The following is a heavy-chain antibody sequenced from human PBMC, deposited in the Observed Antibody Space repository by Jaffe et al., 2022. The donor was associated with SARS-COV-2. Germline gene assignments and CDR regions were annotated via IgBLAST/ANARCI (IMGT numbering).Heavy chain of an antibody. V-gene: IGHV4-39*01. CDR3: ARRRRGRRWFDP. D-gene: IGHD1-26*01. Sequence: QLQLQESGPGLVKPSETLSLTCTVSGDSISSDDYYWGFIRQPPGKGLEWIGFINYSGKTFYNPSLKSRLTISVDTSKSQFSLKLTSVTTADTAIYYCARRRRGRRWFDPWGQGTLVTVSS. J-gene: IGHJ5*02. CDR2: INYSGKT. CDR1: GDSISSDDYY.